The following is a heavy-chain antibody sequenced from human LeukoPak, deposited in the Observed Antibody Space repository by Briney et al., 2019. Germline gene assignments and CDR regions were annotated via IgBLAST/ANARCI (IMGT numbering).Heavy chain of an antibody. J-gene: IGHJ6*02. CDR1: GFTFSSHA. Sequence: GGSLRLSCAASGFTFSSHAMNWVRQAPGKGLEWVSSIGGIGASTYYADSVKGRFTISRDNSKNTLYLQMNSLRAEDTAVYYCAKEIWFGELLFVMDVWGQGTTVTVSS. V-gene: IGHV3-23*01. CDR3: AKEIWFGELLFVMDV. D-gene: IGHD3-10*01. CDR2: IGGIGAST.